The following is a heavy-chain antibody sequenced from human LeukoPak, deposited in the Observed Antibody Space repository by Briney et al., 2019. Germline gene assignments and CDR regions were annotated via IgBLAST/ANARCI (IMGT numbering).Heavy chain of an antibody. Sequence: GGSLRLSCAASGFTFDDYAMHWVRQAPGKGLEWVSGISWNSGSIGYADSVKGRFTISRDNAKNSLYLQMNSLRAEDTALYYCAKGRAVVVTADAFDIWGQGTMVTVSS. CDR1: GFTFDDYA. CDR2: ISWNSGSI. CDR3: AKGRAVVVTADAFDI. D-gene: IGHD2-21*02. V-gene: IGHV3-9*01. J-gene: IGHJ3*02.